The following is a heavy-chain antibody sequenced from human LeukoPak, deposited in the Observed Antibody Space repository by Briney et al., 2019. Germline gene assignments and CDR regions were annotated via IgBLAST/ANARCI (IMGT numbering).Heavy chain of an antibody. CDR2: ISGSGST. V-gene: IGHV4-4*07. CDR3: AKSNGYGLVDI. CDR1: GDSISYFY. Sequence: PSETLSLTCSVSGDSISYFYWSWIRQAAGKGLEWIGRISGSGSTDYNASLKSRVTMSVDTSKNQLSLKVISVTAADTAVYYCAKSNGYGLVDIWGQGTMVTVSS. J-gene: IGHJ3*02. D-gene: IGHD3-10*01.